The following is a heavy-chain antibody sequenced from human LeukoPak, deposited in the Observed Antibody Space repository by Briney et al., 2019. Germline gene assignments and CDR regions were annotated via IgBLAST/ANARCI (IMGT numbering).Heavy chain of an antibody. D-gene: IGHD3/OR15-3a*01. CDR1: GFSLSTYS. CDR2: IRYDGNDK. CDR3: ARDGWTYRLDY. Sequence: PGGSLRLSCAVSGFSLSTYSMHWVRQAPGKGLEWVAFIRYDGNDKYYAGSMKGRFTISRDDSKNTLYLQMNSLGPEDTAVYYCARDGWTYRLDYWGQGTLVAVSP. V-gene: IGHV3-30*02. J-gene: IGHJ4*02.